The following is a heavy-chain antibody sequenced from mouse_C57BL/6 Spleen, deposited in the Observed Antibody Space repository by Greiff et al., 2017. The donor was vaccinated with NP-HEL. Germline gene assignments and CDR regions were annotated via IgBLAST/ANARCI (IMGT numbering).Heavy chain of an antibody. V-gene: IGHV1-64*01. Sequence: QVQLQQPGAELVKPGASVKLSCKASGYTFTSYWMHWVKQRPGQGLEWIGMIHPNSGSTNYNEKFKSKATLTVDKSSSTAYMQLSSLTSEDSAVYYCARWRYGSSYYWYFDVWGTGTTVTVSS. D-gene: IGHD1-1*01. J-gene: IGHJ1*03. CDR1: GYTFTSYW. CDR3: ARWRYGSSYYWYFDV. CDR2: IHPNSGST.